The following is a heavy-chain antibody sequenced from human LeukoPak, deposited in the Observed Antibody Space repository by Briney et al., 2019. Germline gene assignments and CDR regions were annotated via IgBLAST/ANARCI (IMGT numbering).Heavy chain of an antibody. D-gene: IGHD5-18*01. CDR2: IDPSDSYT. J-gene: IGHJ3*02. Sequence: GESPRISCKGSGYSFTSYWISWVRQMPGKGLEWMGRIDPSDSYTNYSPSFQGHVTISADKSISTAYLQWSSLKASDTAMYYCAVSAGGHVDTAMDPSRSDAFDIWGQGTMVTVSS. CDR1: GYSFTSYW. CDR3: AVSAGGHVDTAMDPSRSDAFDI. V-gene: IGHV5-10-1*01.